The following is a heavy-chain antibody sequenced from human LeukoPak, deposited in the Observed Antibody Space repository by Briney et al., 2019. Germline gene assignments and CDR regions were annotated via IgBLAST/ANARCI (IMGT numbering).Heavy chain of an antibody. J-gene: IGHJ1*01. CDR1: GYTFTSSS. CDR3: ARGSYYDSSGYFESSAEYFQH. Sequence: ASVTVSCKASGYTFTSSSISWVRQAPGQGLEWMGWISAYNGNTNYAQKLQGRVTMTTDTSTSTAYMELRSLRSDDTAVYYCARGSYYDSSGYFESSAEYFQHWGQGTLVTVSS. V-gene: IGHV1-18*01. D-gene: IGHD3-22*01. CDR2: ISAYNGNT.